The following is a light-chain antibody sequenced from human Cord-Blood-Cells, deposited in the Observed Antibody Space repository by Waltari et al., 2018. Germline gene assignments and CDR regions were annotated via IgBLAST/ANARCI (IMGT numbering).Light chain of an antibody. Sequence: QSALTQPRPVSGSPGQSVTISCTGTSSDVGGYNYVSWYQQHPGKAPKLMIYEVSKRPSGVPDRFSGSRSGNTASLTISGLQAEDEADYYCCSYAGSYVVFGGGTKLTVL. CDR1: SSDVGGYNY. CDR3: CSYAGSYVV. V-gene: IGLV2-11*01. J-gene: IGLJ2*01. CDR2: EVS.